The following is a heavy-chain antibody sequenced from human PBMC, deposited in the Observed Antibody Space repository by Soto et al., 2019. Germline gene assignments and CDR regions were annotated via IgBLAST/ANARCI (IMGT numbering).Heavy chain of an antibody. J-gene: IGHJ5*02. V-gene: IGHV5-51*01. Sequence: GESLKISCKGSGYSFTSYWIGCVRQMPGKGLEWMGIIYPGDSGTRYSPSFQGQVTISADKSISTAYLEWSSLKASDTAMYYCARPVSSSWPHNWFDPWGQGTLVTVSS. CDR2: IYPGDSGT. CDR1: GYSFTSYW. D-gene: IGHD6-13*01. CDR3: ARPVSSSWPHNWFDP.